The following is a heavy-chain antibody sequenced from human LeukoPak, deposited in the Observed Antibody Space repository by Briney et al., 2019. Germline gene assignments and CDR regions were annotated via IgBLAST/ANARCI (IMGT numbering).Heavy chain of an antibody. CDR1: GGSISSSGKY. Sequence: SETLSLTCTVSGGSISSSGKYGAWIRQPPGKGLEWMGSMFYSGTTYYNPSLKSRVTISMDTSKNQFSLKLSSVTAADTAVYYCARTRDYYSPAFDIWGQGTVVTVSS. CDR3: ARTRDYYSPAFDI. J-gene: IGHJ3*02. D-gene: IGHD3-3*01. CDR2: MFYSGTT. V-gene: IGHV4-39*01.